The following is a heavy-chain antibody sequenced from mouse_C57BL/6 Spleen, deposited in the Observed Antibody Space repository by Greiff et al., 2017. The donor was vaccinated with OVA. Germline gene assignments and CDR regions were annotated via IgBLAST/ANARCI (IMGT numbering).Heavy chain of an antibody. CDR3: AGDDDAGPPYAMDY. CDR2: INPGSGGT. CDR1: GYAFTNYL. V-gene: IGHV1-54*01. D-gene: IGHD3-2*02. J-gene: IGHJ4*01. Sequence: QVQLQESGAELVRPGTSVKVSCKASGYAFTNYLIAWVKQRPGQGLEWIGVINPGSGGTNYNEKFKGKATLTADKSSSTAYMQLSSLTSEDYAVYFCAGDDDAGPPYAMDYWGQGTSVTVSS.